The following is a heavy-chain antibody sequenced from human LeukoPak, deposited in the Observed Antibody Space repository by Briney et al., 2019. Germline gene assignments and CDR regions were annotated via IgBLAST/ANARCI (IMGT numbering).Heavy chain of an antibody. D-gene: IGHD6-13*01. Sequence: PGGSLRLSCAASGVTFSSYARHWVCQAPGKGLEWVAAISSSGDRTYFVDSVRGRFTISRDHSKNTFSLPMSRLGVADTAVYYRAKDSPRISVPGVEYFAHWGQGTLVTVSS. CDR1: GVTFSSYA. CDR3: AKDSPRISVPGVEYFAH. V-gene: IGHV3-23*01. CDR2: ISSSGDRT. J-gene: IGHJ1*01.